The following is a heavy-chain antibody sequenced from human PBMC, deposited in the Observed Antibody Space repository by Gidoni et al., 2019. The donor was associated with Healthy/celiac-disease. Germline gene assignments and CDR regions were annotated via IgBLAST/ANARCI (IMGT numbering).Heavy chain of an antibody. D-gene: IGHD6-6*01. V-gene: IGHV4-31*03. CDR3: ASVIEYSSSIGY. CDR1: DGSISSGGYY. Sequence: QVQLQEPGPGLVKASQTLSRTGTVTDGSISSGGYYWSWIRQHPGKGLEWIGYIYYSGSTYYNPSLKSRVTTSVDTSKNQFSLKLSSVTAADTAVYYCASVIEYSSSIGYWGQGTLVTVSS. CDR2: IYYSGST. J-gene: IGHJ4*02.